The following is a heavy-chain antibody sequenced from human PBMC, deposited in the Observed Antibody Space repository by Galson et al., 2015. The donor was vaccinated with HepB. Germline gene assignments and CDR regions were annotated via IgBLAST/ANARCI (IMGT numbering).Heavy chain of an antibody. V-gene: IGHV1-69*04. CDR2: IIPVLDIT. Sequence: SVKVSCKASGGPLTSFAFSWVRQVPGQGLEWMGRIIPVLDITTYGQRFQGRVTLTADKSTNIVYMEVTSLTSEDTALYYCSGTLLGGSIMSYHYNYMDVWGNGTTVIVSS. J-gene: IGHJ6*03. CDR1: GGPLTSFA. CDR3: SGTLLGGSIMSYHYNYMDV. D-gene: IGHD3-16*02.